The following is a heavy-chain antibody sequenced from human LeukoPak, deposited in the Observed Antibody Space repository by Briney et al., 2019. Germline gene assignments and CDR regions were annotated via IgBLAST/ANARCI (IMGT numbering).Heavy chain of an antibody. CDR3: KWFGELLGEIDY. V-gene: IGHV4-38-2*01. CDR1: CYSISSGYY. CDR2: IYHSGST. D-gene: IGHD3-10*01. J-gene: IGHJ4*02. Sequence: SATLSLTCAVSCYSISSGYYWGWIRQRPGKGLEWIWSIYHSGSTYYNPSLKSRVTISVDTSKNQFSLKLSSVTAADTAVYYCKWFGELLGEIDYWGQGTLVTVSS.